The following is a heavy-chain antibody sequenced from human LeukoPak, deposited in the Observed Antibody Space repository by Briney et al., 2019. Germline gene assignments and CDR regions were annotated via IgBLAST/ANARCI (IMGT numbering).Heavy chain of an antibody. D-gene: IGHD2-2*01. CDR2: IIPIFGTA. Sequence: SVKVSCKASGGTFSSYALSWVRQAPGQGLEWMGRIIPIFGTANYAQKFQGRVTITADKSTSTAYMELSSLRSEDTAVYYCAREGYCSSTSCLNWFDPWGQRTLVTVSS. CDR1: GGTFSSYA. J-gene: IGHJ5*02. CDR3: AREGYCSSTSCLNWFDP. V-gene: IGHV1-69*06.